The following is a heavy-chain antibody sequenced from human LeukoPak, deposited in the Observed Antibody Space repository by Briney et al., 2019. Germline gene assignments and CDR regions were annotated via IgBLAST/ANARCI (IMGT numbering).Heavy chain of an antibody. V-gene: IGHV1-69*04. CDR1: GGTFSSYA. D-gene: IGHD3-22*01. J-gene: IGHJ4*02. Sequence: ASVKVSCKASGGTFSSYAISWVRQAPGQGLEWMGRIIPILGIANYAQKFQGRVTITADKSTSTAYMELSSLRSEDTAVYYCAGTPRTYYYDSSGYLGGIWGQGTLVTVSS. CDR2: IIPILGIA. CDR3: AGTPRTYYYDSSGYLGGI.